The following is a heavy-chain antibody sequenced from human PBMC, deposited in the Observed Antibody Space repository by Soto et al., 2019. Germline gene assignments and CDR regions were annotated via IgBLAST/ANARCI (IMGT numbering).Heavy chain of an antibody. CDR3: AREFWSGPFDY. CDR2: IWSDGSNK. V-gene: IGHV3-33*01. J-gene: IGHJ4*02. CDR1: GFTFSSYG. Sequence: QVQLVESGGGVVQPGRSLRLSCAASGFTFSSYGMHWVRQAPGKGLEWVAVIWSDGSNKYYADSVKGRFTTSRDNSKNTLYMQMNSLRAEDTAVYYCAREFWSGPFDYWGQGTLVTVSS. D-gene: IGHD3-3*01.